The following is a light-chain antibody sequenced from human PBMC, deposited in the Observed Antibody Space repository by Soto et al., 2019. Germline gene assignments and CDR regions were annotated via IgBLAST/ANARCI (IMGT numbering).Light chain of an antibody. CDR1: SSNIGNNY. CDR3: GTWDSSLSAVV. Sequence: QSVLTQPPSVSAAPGQKVTISCSGGSSNIGNNYVSWYQQFPGTAPKLLIYDNNNRPSGIPDRFSGSKSGASATLGITGLQTGDEADYYCGTWDSSLSAVVFGGGTKLTVL. J-gene: IGLJ2*01. V-gene: IGLV1-51*01. CDR2: DNN.